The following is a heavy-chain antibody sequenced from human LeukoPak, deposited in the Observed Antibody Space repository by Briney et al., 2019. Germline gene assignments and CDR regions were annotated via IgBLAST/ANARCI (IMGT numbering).Heavy chain of an antibody. CDR2: LYYSGST. J-gene: IGHJ4*02. Sequence: ASETLSLTCTVSGGSISSYYWTWIRQPPGKGLEWIGSLYYSGSTNYNPSLKSRVTISVDTSKNQFSLKLSSVTVTDTAVYYCARRHVEYSSSSDPYYFDYWGQGTLVTVSS. CDR1: GGSISSYY. CDR3: ARRHVEYSSSSDPYYFDY. D-gene: IGHD6-6*01. V-gene: IGHV4-59*01.